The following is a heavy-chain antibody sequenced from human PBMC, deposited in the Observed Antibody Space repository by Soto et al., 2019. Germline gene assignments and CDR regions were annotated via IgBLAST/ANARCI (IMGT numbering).Heavy chain of an antibody. CDR1: GFTFNDYA. CDR2: ISGSGGST. V-gene: IGHV3-23*01. D-gene: IGHD3-3*01. CDR3: AKDEGDRTIFGGVIVKSGVTWFDP. Sequence: EVQLLESGGGLVQPGGSLRLSCAASGFTFNDYAMSWVRQAPGKGLEWVSGISGSGGSTYYADSVKGRFTISRDNSKNTLYLQMNSLRAEDTAVYYCAKDEGDRTIFGGVIVKSGVTWFDPWGQGTLVTVSS. J-gene: IGHJ5*02.